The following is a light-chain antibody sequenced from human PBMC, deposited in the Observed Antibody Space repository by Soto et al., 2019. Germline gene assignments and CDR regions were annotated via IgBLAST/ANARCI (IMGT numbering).Light chain of an antibody. CDR2: EVT. CDR3: SSYATSLYV. J-gene: IGLJ1*01. CDR1: NSDVGRYDY. V-gene: IGLV2-14*03. Sequence: QSALTQPASVSGSPGQSITISCTGTNSDVGRYDYVSWYQQHPGKAPKLMIYEVTNRPSGVSNRFSGSKSGNTASLTISGLQAEDEADYYCSSYATSLYVFGPGTKLT.